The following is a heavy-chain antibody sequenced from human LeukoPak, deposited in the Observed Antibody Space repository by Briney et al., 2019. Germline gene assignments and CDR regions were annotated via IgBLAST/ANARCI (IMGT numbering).Heavy chain of an antibody. D-gene: IGHD3-3*01. V-gene: IGHV1-69*05. CDR1: GGTFSSYA. CDR2: IIPIFGTA. Sequence: ASVKVSCKASGGTFSSYAISWVRQAPGQGLEWMGRIIPIFGTADYAQEFQGRVTITTDESTSTAYMELSSLRSEDTAVYYCARADYDFWSGYPDIYYMDVWGKGTTVTVSS. CDR3: ARADYDFWSGYPDIYYMDV. J-gene: IGHJ6*03.